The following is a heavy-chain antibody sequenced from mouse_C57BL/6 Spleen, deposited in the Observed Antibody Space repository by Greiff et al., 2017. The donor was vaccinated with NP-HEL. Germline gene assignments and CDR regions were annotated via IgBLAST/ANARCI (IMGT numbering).Heavy chain of an antibody. CDR2: INPSTGGN. V-gene: IGHV1-42*01. D-gene: IGHD1-1*01. CDR1: GYSFTGYY. Sequence: EVQLQQSGPELVKPGASVKISCKASGYSFTGYYMNWVKQSPEKSLEWIGEINPSTGGNTYSQKFKAKATLTVDKSSSTAYMQLKSLTSEDSAVYYCARGTTVVAHWYFDVWGTGTTVTVSS. CDR3: ARGTTVVAHWYFDV. J-gene: IGHJ1*03.